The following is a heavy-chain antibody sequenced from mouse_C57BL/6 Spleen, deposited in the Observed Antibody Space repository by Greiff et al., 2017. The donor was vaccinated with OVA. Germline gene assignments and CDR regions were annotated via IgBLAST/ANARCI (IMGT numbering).Heavy chain of an antibody. CDR3: ARNWDPFDY. CDR1: GYSFTSYY. V-gene: IGHV1-66*01. Sequence: QVHVKQSGPELVKPGASVKISCKASGYSFTSYYIHWVKQRPGQGLEWIGWIYPGSGNTKYNEKFKGKATLTADTSSSTAYMQLSSLTSEDSAVYYCARNWDPFDYWGQGTTLTVSS. D-gene: IGHD4-1*01. CDR2: IYPGSGNT. J-gene: IGHJ2*01.